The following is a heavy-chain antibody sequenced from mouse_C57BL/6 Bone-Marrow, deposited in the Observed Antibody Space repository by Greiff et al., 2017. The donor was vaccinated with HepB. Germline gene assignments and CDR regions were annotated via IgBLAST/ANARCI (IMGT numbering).Heavy chain of an antibody. CDR3: ARRGHYGSSLDY. V-gene: IGHV1-18*01. J-gene: IGHJ2*01. CDR1: GYTFTDYN. D-gene: IGHD1-1*01. CDR2: INPNNGGT. Sequence: VQLQQSGPELVKPGASVKIPCKASGYTFTDYNMDWVKQSHGKSLEWIGDINPNNGGTIYNQKFKGKATLTVDKSSSTAYMELSSLTSEDTAVYYCARRGHYGSSLDYWGQGTTLTVTS.